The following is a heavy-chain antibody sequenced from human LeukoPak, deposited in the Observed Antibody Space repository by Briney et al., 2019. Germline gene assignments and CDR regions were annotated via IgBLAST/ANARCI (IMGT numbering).Heavy chain of an antibody. CDR2: ISSDGATT. J-gene: IGHJ4*02. Sequence: GGSLRLSCAASGFTFSSYWMHWVRHAPGRGLVWVSRISSDGATTDCADYVKGRFTVSRDNAKNTLYLQMNSLRVEDTAVYYCARAWKTSGDYWGQGTLVTVSS. CDR1: GFTFSSYW. CDR3: ARAWKTSGDY. V-gene: IGHV3-74*01. D-gene: IGHD1-1*01.